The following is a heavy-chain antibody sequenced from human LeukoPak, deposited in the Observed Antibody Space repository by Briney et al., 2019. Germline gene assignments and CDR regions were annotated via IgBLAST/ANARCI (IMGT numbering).Heavy chain of an antibody. CDR1: GFTFSDRY. CDR2: ISPNGQNI. J-gene: IGHJ4*02. Sequence: GESLRLSCAAAGFTFSDRYMSWIRQAPGKGMEWVAYISPNGQNIHYADSVKGRSTISRDNAKNSLFLQVNSLKTEDTAVYYCWGQGEYCSGGSCYPFDHWGQGTLVTVSS. CDR3: WGQGEYCSGGSCYPFDH. D-gene: IGHD2-15*01. V-gene: IGHV3-11*01.